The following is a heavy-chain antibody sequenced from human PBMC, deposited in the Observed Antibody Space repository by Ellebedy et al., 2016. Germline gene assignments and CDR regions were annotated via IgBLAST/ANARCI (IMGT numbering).Heavy chain of an antibody. D-gene: IGHD3-10*01. V-gene: IGHV4-59*12. CDR1: GGSFSGYY. CDR2: IYYSGST. Sequence: SETLSLXXAVYGGSFSGYYWSWIRQPPGKGLEWIGYIYYSGSTNYNPSLKSRVTISVDTSKNQFSLKLSSVTAADTAVYYCARDRGGGMDVWGQGTTVTVSS. J-gene: IGHJ6*02. CDR3: ARDRGGGMDV.